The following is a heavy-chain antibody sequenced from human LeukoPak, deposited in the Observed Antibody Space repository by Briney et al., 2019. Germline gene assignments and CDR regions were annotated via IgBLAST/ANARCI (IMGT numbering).Heavy chain of an antibody. V-gene: IGHV3-30*02. Sequence: GGSLRLSCAASGFTFSSYGMHWVRQAPGKGLEWVAFIRYDGSNKYYADSVKGRFTISRDNSKNTLYLQMNSLRAEDTAVYYCDGIRFGELPYYMDVWGKGTTVTVSS. CDR3: DGIRFGELPYYMDV. CDR1: GFTFSSYG. J-gene: IGHJ6*03. D-gene: IGHD3-10*01. CDR2: IRYDGSNK.